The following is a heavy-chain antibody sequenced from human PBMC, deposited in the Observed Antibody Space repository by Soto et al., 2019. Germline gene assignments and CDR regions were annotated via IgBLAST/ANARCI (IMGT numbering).Heavy chain of an antibody. Sequence: QLQLQESGPGLVKPSETLSLTCTVSGGSISGYYWSCIRHPPGKGLDWIAYIYYSGSSNSNPSRTSRVTIAVEKSKHQFSLKLSSVTAADTAVYYMARHSHEYSKSLDYWGQGTLVTVSS. V-gene: IGHV4-59*08. CDR3: ARHSHEYSKSLDY. D-gene: IGHD6-6*01. CDR2: IYYSGSS. J-gene: IGHJ4*02. CDR1: GGSISGYY.